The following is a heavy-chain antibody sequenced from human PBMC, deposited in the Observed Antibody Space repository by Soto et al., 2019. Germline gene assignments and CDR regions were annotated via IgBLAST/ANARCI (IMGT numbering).Heavy chain of an antibody. CDR3: ARRLSRIAARPGGYYYGMDV. D-gene: IGHD6-6*01. CDR1: GYTFTSYG. CDR2: ISAYNGNT. Sequence: ASVKVSCKASGYTFTSYGISWLRQAPGQGLEWMGWISAYNGNTNYAQKLQGRVTMTTDTSTSTAYMELRSLRSDDTAVYYCARRLSRIAARPGGYYYGMDVWGQGTTVTVSS. J-gene: IGHJ6*02. V-gene: IGHV1-18*01.